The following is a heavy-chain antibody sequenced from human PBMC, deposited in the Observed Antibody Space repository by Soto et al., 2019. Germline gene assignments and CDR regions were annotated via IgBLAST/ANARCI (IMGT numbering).Heavy chain of an antibody. D-gene: IGHD2-15*01. Sequence: GSLSISLSASVFNFGNYAMTCVRHAPGKGLEWVSLISATGGGTYYADSVKGRFTISRDNSHNTLYLQVHSLTAEDTAVYYCAKDRRAEGNSALYFDCWGQGVQVTASS. V-gene: IGHV3-23*01. CDR1: VFNFGNYA. CDR2: ISATGGGT. CDR3: AKDRRAEGNSALYFDC. J-gene: IGHJ4*02.